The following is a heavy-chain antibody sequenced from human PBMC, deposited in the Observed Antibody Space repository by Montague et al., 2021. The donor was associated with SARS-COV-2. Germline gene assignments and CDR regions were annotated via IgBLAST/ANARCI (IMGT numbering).Heavy chain of an antibody. Sequence: ETLSLTCAVHGTSFSGYYWNRIRQPPGKGLEWIGEIHHGGSTNYNPSLKSRVTISADTSKNQFSLKLTSVAAADTAVYYCARLGDGVVPSPILGVGPYYSYYYMDVWGKGTTVTVSS. CDR2: IHHGGST. CDR3: ARLGDGVVPSPILGVGPYYSYYYMDV. CDR1: GTSFSGYY. J-gene: IGHJ6*03. V-gene: IGHV4-34*01. D-gene: IGHD3-10*01.